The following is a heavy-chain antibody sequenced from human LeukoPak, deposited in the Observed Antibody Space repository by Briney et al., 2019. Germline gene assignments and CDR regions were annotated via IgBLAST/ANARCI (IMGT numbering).Heavy chain of an antibody. J-gene: IGHJ6*03. D-gene: IGHD3-10*01. Sequence: SETLSLTCAVYGGSFSGYYWSWIRQPPGKGLEWIGEINHSGSTNYNPSLKSRVTISVDTSKNQFSLKLSSVTAADTAVYYCARGYRSSGTKLYYYYMDVWGKGTTVTVSS. CDR1: GGSFSGYY. V-gene: IGHV4-34*01. CDR3: ARGYRSSGTKLYYYYMDV. CDR2: INHSGST.